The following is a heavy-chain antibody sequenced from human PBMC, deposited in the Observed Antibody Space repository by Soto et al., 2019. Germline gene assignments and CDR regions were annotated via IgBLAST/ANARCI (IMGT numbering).Heavy chain of an antibody. CDR2: TSYDGSNN. Sequence: QVHLVESGGGVVQPGTSLRLSCVGSGFTFRSYVIHWVRQAPGKGLEWVALTSYDGSNNFYGDSVKGRFTISRDNSRNTGEREMDSLRLEDTALYYCARWGTTGGLDVWGQGTLVSVSS. J-gene: IGHJ4*02. CDR3: ARWGTTGGLDV. V-gene: IGHV3-33*05. D-gene: IGHD3-16*01. CDR1: GFTFRSYV.